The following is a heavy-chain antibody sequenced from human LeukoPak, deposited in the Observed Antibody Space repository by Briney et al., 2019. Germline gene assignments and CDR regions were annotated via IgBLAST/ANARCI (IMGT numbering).Heavy chain of an antibody. D-gene: IGHD4-17*01. CDR2: INPNSGGT. V-gene: IGHV1-2*02. J-gene: IGHJ4*02. Sequence: ASVKVSCKASGYTFTGYYMHWVRQAPGQGLEWMGWINPNSGGTNYAQKFQGRVTMTRDTSISTAYMGLSRLRSEDTAVYYCARGASYGDYGNYFDYWGQGTLVTVSS. CDR1: GYTFTGYY. CDR3: ARGASYGDYGNYFDY.